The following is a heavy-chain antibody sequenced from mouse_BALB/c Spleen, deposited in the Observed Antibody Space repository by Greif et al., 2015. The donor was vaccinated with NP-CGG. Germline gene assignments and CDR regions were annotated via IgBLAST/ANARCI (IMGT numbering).Heavy chain of an antibody. CDR2: ISSGGSYT. CDR1: GFTFSSYA. CDR3: ARVGGAY. D-gene: IGHD4-1*01. V-gene: IGHV5-9-1*01. Sequence: EVKLVESGGGLVKPGGSLKLSCAASGFTFSSYAMSWVRQTPEKRLEWVATISSGGSYTYYPGSVKGRFTISRDNAKNTLYLQMSSLRSEDTAMYYCARVGGAYWGQGTLVTVSA. J-gene: IGHJ3*01.